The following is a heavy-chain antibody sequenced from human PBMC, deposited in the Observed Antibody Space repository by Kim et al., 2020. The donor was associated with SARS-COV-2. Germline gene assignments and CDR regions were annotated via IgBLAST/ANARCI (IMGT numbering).Heavy chain of an antibody. Sequence: ADSVKGRFTISRDNAKNSLYLQMNSLRAEDTALYYCAKGMGGVIAVLIDYWGQGTLVTVSS. CDR3: AKGMGGVIAVLIDY. V-gene: IGHV3-9*01. D-gene: IGHD3-16*02. J-gene: IGHJ4*02.